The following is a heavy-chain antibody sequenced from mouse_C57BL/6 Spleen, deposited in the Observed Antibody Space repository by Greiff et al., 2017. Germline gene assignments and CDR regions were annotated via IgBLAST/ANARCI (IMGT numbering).Heavy chain of an antibody. Sequence: VQLQQSGAELVKPGASVKLSCKASGYTFTSYWMQWVKQRPGQGLEWIGEIDPSDSYTNYNQKFKGKATLTVDTSSSTAYMQLSSLTSEDSAVYYCARGYDGYAMDYWGQGTSVTVSS. CDR3: ARGYDGYAMDY. V-gene: IGHV1-50*01. CDR2: IDPSDSYT. CDR1: GYTFTSYW. J-gene: IGHJ4*01. D-gene: IGHD2-3*01.